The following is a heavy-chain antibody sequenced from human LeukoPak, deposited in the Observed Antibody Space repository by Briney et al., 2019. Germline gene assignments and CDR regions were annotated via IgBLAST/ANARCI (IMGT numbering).Heavy chain of an antibody. CDR1: GFTFSDYT. CDR3: ARDVDWAFDS. CDR2: FHFSGRTT. V-gene: IGHV3-48*01. Sequence: GGSLRLSCLASGFTFSDYTMNWVRQTPGKGLEWIADFHFSGRTTYAESVKGRFTISRDNAKDSVYLQMYRVRADDTGVYYCARDVDWAFDSWGQGTLVTVSS. D-gene: IGHD3-9*01. J-gene: IGHJ4*02.